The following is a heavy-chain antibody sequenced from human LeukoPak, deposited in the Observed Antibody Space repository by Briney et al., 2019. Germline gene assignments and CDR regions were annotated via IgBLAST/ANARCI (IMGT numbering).Heavy chain of an antibody. CDR1: GGSISSGGYS. CDR3: ARGRGYYDRLGQGYFEH. Sequence: PSETLSLTCTVSGGSISSGGYSWSWIRQPPGKGLEWSGYIYHSGSTYYNPSLKSRVTISVDRSKNQFSLKLSSVTAADTAVYYCARGRGYYDRLGQGYFEHWGQGTLVTVSS. CDR2: IYHSGST. D-gene: IGHD3-10*02. V-gene: IGHV4-30-2*01. J-gene: IGHJ1*01.